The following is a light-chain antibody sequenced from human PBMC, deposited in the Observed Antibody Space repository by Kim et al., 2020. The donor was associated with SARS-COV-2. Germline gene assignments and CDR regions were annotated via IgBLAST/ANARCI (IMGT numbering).Light chain of an antibody. J-gene: IGLJ2*01. V-gene: IGLV3-1*01. Sequence: SVSPGQTASITCSGDKLGDKYACWYQQKPGQSPVLVIYQDSKRPSGIPERFSGSNSGNTATLTISGTQAMDEADYYCEAWDSSTVVFGGGTKLTVL. CDR3: EAWDSSTVV. CDR2: QDS. CDR1: KLGDKY.